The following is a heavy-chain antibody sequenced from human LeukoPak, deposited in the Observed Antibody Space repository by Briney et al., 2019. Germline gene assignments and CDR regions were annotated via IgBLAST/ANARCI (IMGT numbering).Heavy chain of an antibody. CDR2: ISWNSGSI. J-gene: IGHJ3*02. V-gene: IGHV3-9*01. CDR1: GFTFDDYA. CDR3: PKDRTSGPLSAFDI. D-gene: IGHD6-19*01. Sequence: PGGSLRLSCAASGFTFDDYAMRWGRQATGKGLGGVSGISWNSGSIGYADSVKGRFTIPRDNPKNSLYLQMNSLRAEDTALYYCPKDRTSGPLSAFDIWGQGTMVTVSS.